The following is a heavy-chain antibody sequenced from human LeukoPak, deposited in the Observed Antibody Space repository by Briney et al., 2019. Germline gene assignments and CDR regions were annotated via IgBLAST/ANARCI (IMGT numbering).Heavy chain of an antibody. J-gene: IGHJ4*02. D-gene: IGHD6-19*01. V-gene: IGHV3-48*01. CDR3: ARDAVQAGTPFYFDV. CDR1: GFTLGSYS. Sequence: PGGSLRLSCSPSGFTLGSYSMSWVRQARGKGLQWVSFISGTTANIFYADSVKGRFTISRDNADNSLFLQMNSLRVEDTGVYYCARDAVQAGTPFYFDVWGQGALVTVSS. CDR2: ISGTTANI.